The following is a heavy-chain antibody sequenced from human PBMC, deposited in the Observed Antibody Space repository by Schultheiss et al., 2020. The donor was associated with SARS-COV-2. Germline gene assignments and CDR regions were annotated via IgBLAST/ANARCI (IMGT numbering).Heavy chain of an antibody. J-gene: IGHJ4*02. V-gene: IGHV3-66*02. CDR1: GFTVSSNY. D-gene: IGHD4-23*01. CDR3: VRADYGANSEFDY. CDR2: IYSGGST. Sequence: GGSLRLSCAASGFTVSSNYMSWVRQAPGKGLEWVSVIYSGGSTYYADSVKGRFTISRDNSKNTLYLQMNSLRAEDTAVYYCVRADYGANSEFDYWGQGTLVTVSS.